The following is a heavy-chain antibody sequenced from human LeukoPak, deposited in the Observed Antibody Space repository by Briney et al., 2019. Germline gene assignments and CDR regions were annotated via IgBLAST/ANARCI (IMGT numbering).Heavy chain of an antibody. CDR3: ARGGSYKDY. CDR1: GGSISSYY. CDR2: IYYSGST. Sequence: SETLSLTCTISGGSISSYYWSWIRQPPGKGLEWIGYIYYSGSTNYNPSLKSRVTISVDTSKNQFSLKLSSVTAADTAVYYCARGGSYKDYWGQGTLVTVSS. J-gene: IGHJ4*02. V-gene: IGHV4-59*01. D-gene: IGHD1-26*01.